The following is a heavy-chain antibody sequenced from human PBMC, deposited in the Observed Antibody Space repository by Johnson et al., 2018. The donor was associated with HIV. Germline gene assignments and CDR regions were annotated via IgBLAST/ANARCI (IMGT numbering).Heavy chain of an antibody. V-gene: IGHV3-9*01. Sequence: VQLVESGGGLVQPGGSLRLSCAASGFSFDDYAMHWVRQAPGKGLEWVSGISWNSGIIGYVDSVKGRFTISRDNAKNSLYLQMNSLRAEDTAVYYGARDLRTPGSGWGVDAFDIWGQGTMVTVSS. CDR2: ISWNSGII. CDR1: GFSFDDYA. J-gene: IGHJ3*02. D-gene: IGHD6-19*01. CDR3: ARDLRTPGSGWGVDAFDI.